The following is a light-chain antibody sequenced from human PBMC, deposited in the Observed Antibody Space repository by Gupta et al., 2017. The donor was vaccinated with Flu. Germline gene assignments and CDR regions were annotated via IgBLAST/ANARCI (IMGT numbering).Light chain of an antibody. Sequence: DIVMTQSPDSLAVSLGERDAINCKSSQTVLFTSTNKNYVAWYQQKPGQPPKLLIYWASTRESGVPDRFSGSGSGTHFTLTISSLQAEDVAVYYCQQYYSPPHSFGQGTKLEIK. CDR3: QQYYSPPHS. CDR2: WAS. V-gene: IGKV4-1*01. J-gene: IGKJ2*03. CDR1: QTVLFTSTNKNY.